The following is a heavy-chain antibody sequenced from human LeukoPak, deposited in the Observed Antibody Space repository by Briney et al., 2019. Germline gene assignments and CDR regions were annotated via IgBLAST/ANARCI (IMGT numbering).Heavy chain of an antibody. J-gene: IGHJ3*01. CDR1: GFTFSTYW. D-gene: IGHD4-17*01. V-gene: IGHV3-21*01. Sequence: GGSLRLSCAASGFTFSTYWMHWVRQAPGKGLEWVSSIGGSSSSLYYAESVKGRFTISRDNARNSLYLQMNSVRAEDTAVYYCAKEAGQDYGALDAFDVWGQGTMVTVSS. CDR2: IGGSSSSL. CDR3: AKEAGQDYGALDAFDV.